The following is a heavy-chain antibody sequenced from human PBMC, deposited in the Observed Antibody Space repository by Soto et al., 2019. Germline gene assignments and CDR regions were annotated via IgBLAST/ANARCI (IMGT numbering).Heavy chain of an antibody. J-gene: IGHJ4*02. V-gene: IGHV1-18*01. CDR3: ARGPTDYYDNSANYFLDY. CDR1: GYTFITYG. Sequence: QVQLVQSGAEVKKPGASVKVSCKASGYTFITYGVSWVRQAPGQGLDWLGWISTYNGNTRYAERLQGRVTMTTDTTTNTGYMELRNLRSDDTAVDYCARGPTDYYDNSANYFLDYWGQGTLVTVSS. CDR2: ISTYNGNT. D-gene: IGHD3-22*01.